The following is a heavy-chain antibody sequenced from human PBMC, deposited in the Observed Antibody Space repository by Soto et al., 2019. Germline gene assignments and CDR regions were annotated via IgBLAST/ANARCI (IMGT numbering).Heavy chain of an antibody. Sequence: PSETLSLTCAVYGASFSGYYWSWIRQPPGKGLEWIGEINHSGTTNYNPSLESRVTISVDLSKNQFSLRLTSVTAADTAVYYCARDRGGITVSSKPLGEWFDPWGQGTLVTVSS. CDR3: ARDRGGITVSSKPLGEWFDP. J-gene: IGHJ5*02. D-gene: IGHD3-16*01. CDR2: INHSGTT. CDR1: GASFSGYY. V-gene: IGHV4-34*01.